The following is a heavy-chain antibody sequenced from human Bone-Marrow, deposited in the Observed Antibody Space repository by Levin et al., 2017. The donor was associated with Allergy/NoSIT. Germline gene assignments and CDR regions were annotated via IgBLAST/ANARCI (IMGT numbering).Heavy chain of an antibody. Sequence: SETLSLTCTVSGGSISSSSYYWGWIRQPPGKGLEWIGSIYYSGSTYYNPSLKSRVTISVDTSKNQFPLKLSSVTAADTAVYYCARSASLHYYDSSGRFDYWGQGTLVTVSS. D-gene: IGHD3-22*01. J-gene: IGHJ4*02. V-gene: IGHV4-39*01. CDR3: ARSASLHYYDSSGRFDY. CDR2: IYYSGST. CDR1: GGSISSSSYY.